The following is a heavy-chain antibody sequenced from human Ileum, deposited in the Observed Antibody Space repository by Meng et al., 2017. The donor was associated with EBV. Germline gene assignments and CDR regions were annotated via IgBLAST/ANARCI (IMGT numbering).Heavy chain of an antibody. CDR3: ARGNHGPDY. J-gene: IGHJ4*02. CDR1: RFSFSYYW. CDR2: IDSDGSNT. V-gene: IGHV3-74*01. D-gene: IGHD1-14*01. Sequence: ELLVEAGGGLMPPGGSRGLCCAASRFSFSYYWIEWVRQAAGKGRVWVSRIDSDGSNTNYADSVKDRFTISRDNAKNTLYLQMNSLRPEDTAVYYCARGNHGPDYWGQRTLVTVSS.